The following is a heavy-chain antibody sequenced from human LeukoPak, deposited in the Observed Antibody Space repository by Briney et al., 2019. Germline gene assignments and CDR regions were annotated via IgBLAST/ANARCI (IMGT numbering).Heavy chain of an antibody. J-gene: IGHJ5*02. CDR1: GYSFISYW. Sequence: AESLKISCKGSGYSFISYWISWVRQMPGKGLEWMGRIDPSDSYTNYSPSFQGHVTISADKSISTAYLQWSSLKASDTAMYYCARHTGGSSWFDPWGQGALVTVSS. CDR3: ARHTGGSSWFDP. V-gene: IGHV5-10-1*01. CDR2: IDPSDSYT. D-gene: IGHD1-26*01.